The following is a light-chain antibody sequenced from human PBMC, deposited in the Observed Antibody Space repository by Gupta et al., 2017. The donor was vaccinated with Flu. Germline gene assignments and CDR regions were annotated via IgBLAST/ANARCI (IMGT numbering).Light chain of an antibody. CDR2: DAS. CDR1: QSVSRF. V-gene: IGKV3-11*01. CDR3: QQRSNWPLT. Sequence: EIVLTQSPSTLSLSPGERATLSCRASQSVSRFLAWYQQKPGQAPRLLIYDASNRATGIPDRFSGSGFATDFTLTISSLEPEDFAVYYCQQRSNWPLTFGGGTKVEIK. J-gene: IGKJ4*01.